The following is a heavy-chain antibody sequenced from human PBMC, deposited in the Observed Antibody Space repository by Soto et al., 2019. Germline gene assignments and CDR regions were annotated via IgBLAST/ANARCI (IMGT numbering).Heavy chain of an antibody. V-gene: IGHV1-69*13. CDR3: ARGIPYCSGGSGYHDFFDY. CDR1: VGTISSYA. CDR2: IIPIFGTA. Sequence: AVNVPRKAAVGTISSYALSWVRQAARQGLEWMGGIIPIFGTANYAQKFQGRVTITADESTSTDYMELSILRSEDTAVYYCARGIPYCSGGSGYHDFFDYWGQVTLVTVSS. D-gene: IGHD2-15*01. J-gene: IGHJ4*02.